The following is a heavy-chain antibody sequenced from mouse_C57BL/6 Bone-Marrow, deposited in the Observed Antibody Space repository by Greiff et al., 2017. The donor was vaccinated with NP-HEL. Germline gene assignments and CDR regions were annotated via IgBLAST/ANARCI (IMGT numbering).Heavy chain of an antibody. D-gene: IGHD1-1*01. CDR2: IYPGNGDT. CDR1: GYAFSSSW. CDR3: AREGLLTTVVPYAMDY. Sequence: ESGPELVKPGASVKISCKASGYAFSSSWMNWVKQRPGQGLEWIGRIYPGNGDTNYNGKFKGKATLTADKSSSTAYMQLRSLTSEDSAVYFGAREGLLTTVVPYAMDYWGKGTSVTVAS. J-gene: IGHJ4*01. V-gene: IGHV1-82*01.